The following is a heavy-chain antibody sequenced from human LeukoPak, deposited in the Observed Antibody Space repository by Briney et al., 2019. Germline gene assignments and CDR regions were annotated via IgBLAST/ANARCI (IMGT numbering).Heavy chain of an antibody. D-gene: IGHD5-18*01. CDR2: ISDSGGST. Sequence: GGSLRLSCAASGFTFSSYAMSWVRQAPGKGLEWVSAISDSGGSTYYADSVKGRFTISRDNSKNTLYLQMNSLRAEDTAVYYCARVGYGPPFDSWGQGTLVTVSS. V-gene: IGHV3-23*01. CDR1: GFTFSSYA. CDR3: ARVGYGPPFDS. J-gene: IGHJ4*02.